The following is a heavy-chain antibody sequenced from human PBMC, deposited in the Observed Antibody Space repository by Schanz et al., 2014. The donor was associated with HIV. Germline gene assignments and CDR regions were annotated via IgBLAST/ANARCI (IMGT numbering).Heavy chain of an antibody. J-gene: IGHJ6*02. CDR1: GFAFKNYA. Sequence: EGQLLESGGGLVRPGGSLTLSCATSGFAFKNYAMNWVRQAPGKGLEWVSHISTSGGSTYYADSVKGRFTISRDNSLXXXXLQMNSLGAEDXXXYYCARLLVTPFSYNYGLDVWGQGTTVTVSS. CDR2: ISTSGGST. V-gene: IGHV3-23*01. CDR3: ARLLVTPFSYNYGLDV. D-gene: IGHD2-21*02.